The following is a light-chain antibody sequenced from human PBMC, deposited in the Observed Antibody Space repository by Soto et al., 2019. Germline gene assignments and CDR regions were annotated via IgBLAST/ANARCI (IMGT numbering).Light chain of an antibody. CDR3: QQYNNWPRT. J-gene: IGKJ1*01. CDR2: GAS. V-gene: IGKV3-15*01. Sequence: EIVMTQSPATLSVSQGERATLSCRAGQSVSSNLAWYQQTPGQAPRRLIYGASTTATGIPARLSGTGSGTEFTLTISSLQSEGFSVYYWQQYNNWPRTFGQGTKVDIK. CDR1: QSVSSN.